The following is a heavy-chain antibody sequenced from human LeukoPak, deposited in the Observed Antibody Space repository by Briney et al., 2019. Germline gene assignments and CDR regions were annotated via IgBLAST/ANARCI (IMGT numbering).Heavy chain of an antibody. J-gene: IGHJ4*02. CDR3: ASLRYFDRVNNY. D-gene: IGHD3-9*01. V-gene: IGHV4-59*01. CDR1: GGSISSYY. Sequence: KSSETLSLTCTVSGGSISSYYWSWIRQPPGKGLEWIGYIYYSGSTNYNPSFKSRVTISVDTSKNQFSLKLSSVTAADTAVYYCASLRYFDRVNNYWGQGTLVTVSS. CDR2: IYYSGST.